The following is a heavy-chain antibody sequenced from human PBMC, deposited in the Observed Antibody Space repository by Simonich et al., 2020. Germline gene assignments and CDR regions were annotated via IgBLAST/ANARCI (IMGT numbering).Heavy chain of an antibody. D-gene: IGHD1-26*01. Sequence: EVQLLESGGGLVQPGGSLRLSCAASGFTFSSYAMRWVRQAPGKGLEWVSDISGRGGSTYYADAVKCRFTISRDNSKNTLYLQMNSLRAEDTAVYYCAKDSSLVGATDWFDPWGQGTLVTVSS. CDR3: AKDSSLVGATDWFDP. CDR1: GFTFSSYA. J-gene: IGHJ5*02. CDR2: ISGRGGST. V-gene: IGHV3-23*01.